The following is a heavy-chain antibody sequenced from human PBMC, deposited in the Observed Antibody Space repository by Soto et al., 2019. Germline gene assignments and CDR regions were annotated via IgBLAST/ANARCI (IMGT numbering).Heavy chain of an antibody. CDR3: ASALYCSGGSCSFDP. D-gene: IGHD2-15*01. V-gene: IGHV4-39*07. J-gene: IGHJ5*02. Sequence: SETLSLTCTISGGSISSSAHYWGWIRQPPGKGLEWIGSIYYSGSTYYNPSLKSRVTISVDTSKNQFSLKLTSVTAADTAVYYCASALYCSGGSCSFDPWGQGTLVTV. CDR2: IYYSGST. CDR1: GGSISSSAHY.